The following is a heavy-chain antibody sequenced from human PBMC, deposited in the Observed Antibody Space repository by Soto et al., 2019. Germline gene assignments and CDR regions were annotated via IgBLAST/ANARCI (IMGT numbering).Heavy chain of an antibody. Sequence: QVQLQESGPGLVKPSQTLSLTCTVSGGSISSGDYYWSWIRQPPGKGLEWIGYIYYSGSTYYNPSLKSRXSIXVXTSKNQFSLKLSSVTAADTAVYYCARGLSRGNSIDYWGQGTLVTVSS. J-gene: IGHJ4*02. CDR3: ARGLSRGNSIDY. D-gene: IGHD3-16*02. V-gene: IGHV4-30-4*01. CDR1: GGSISSGDYY. CDR2: IYYSGST.